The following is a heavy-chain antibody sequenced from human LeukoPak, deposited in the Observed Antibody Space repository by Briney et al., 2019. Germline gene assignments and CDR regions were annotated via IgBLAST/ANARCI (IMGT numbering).Heavy chain of an antibody. Sequence: GGSLRLSCAASGFTFSSYSMSWVRQAPGKGLEWVSSISSSSSYIYYADSVKGRFTISRDNAKNSLYLQMNSLRAEDTAVYYCAREDSSGGAFDIWGQGTMVTVSS. D-gene: IGHD6-19*01. CDR1: GFTFSSYS. V-gene: IGHV3-21*01. CDR3: AREDSSGGAFDI. J-gene: IGHJ3*02. CDR2: ISSSSSYI.